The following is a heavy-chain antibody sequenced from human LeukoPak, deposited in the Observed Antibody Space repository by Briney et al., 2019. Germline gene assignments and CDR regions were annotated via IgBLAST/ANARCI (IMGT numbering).Heavy chain of an antibody. J-gene: IGHJ2*01. Sequence: SETLSLTCAVYGGSFSGYYWSWIRQPPGRGLEWIGEINHSGSTNYNPSLKSRVTISVDTSKNQFSLKLSSVTAADTAVYYCARVYYSSSYDYWYFDLWGRGTLVTVSS. D-gene: IGHD6-13*01. V-gene: IGHV4-34*01. CDR1: GGSFSGYY. CDR3: ARVYYSSSYDYWYFDL. CDR2: INHSGST.